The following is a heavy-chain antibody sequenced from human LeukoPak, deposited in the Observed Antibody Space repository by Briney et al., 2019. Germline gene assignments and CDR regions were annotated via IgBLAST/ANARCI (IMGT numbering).Heavy chain of an antibody. D-gene: IGHD1-26*01. CDR3: AKDTWDEPNFFDY. CDR1: GFSFNIYS. Sequence: GGSLRLSCAASGFSFNIYSMHWVRQAPGKGLEWVAFIRYDGSNKYYADSVKGRFTISRDNSKNTLYLQMNSLRAEDTAVYYCAKDTWDEPNFFDYWGQGTLVTVSS. CDR2: IRYDGSNK. V-gene: IGHV3-30*02. J-gene: IGHJ4*02.